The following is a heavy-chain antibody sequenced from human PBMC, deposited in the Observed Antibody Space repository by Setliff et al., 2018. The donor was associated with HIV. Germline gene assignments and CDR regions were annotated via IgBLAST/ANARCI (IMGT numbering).Heavy chain of an antibody. Sequence: ASVKVSCKAFGCTFSTNAIHWVRQAPGQRLEWMGYINAGDDNTRYSEKFQGRVTITRDTSANTAYMGLSSVTAADTAVYYCARGLSFYDPGDYADYWGQGTLVTVSS. CDR1: GCTFSTNA. J-gene: IGHJ4*02. D-gene: IGHD4-17*01. CDR2: INAGDDNT. CDR3: ARGLSFYDPGDYADY. V-gene: IGHV1-3*01.